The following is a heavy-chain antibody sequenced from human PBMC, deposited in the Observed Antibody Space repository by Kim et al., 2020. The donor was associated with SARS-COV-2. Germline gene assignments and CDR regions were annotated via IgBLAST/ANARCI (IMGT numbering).Heavy chain of an antibody. V-gene: IGHV4-39*01. CDR2: NGNT. J-gene: IGHJ4*02. CDR3: ARLSDS. Sequence: NGNTSYNPSLQGRVPISVDTSKNQFSLQLTSVTAADTAVYYCARLSDSWGQGILVTVSS.